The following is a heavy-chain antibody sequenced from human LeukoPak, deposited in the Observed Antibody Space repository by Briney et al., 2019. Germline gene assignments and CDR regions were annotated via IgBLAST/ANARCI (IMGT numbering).Heavy chain of an antibody. V-gene: IGHV3-30*04. CDR1: GFTFSTYA. Sequence: GRSLRLSCAASGFTFSTYAMHWVRQAPGKGLEWVAVISYDGSSKYYADSVKGRFTISRDNSKNTLYLQMNSLRAEDTAVYYCARDSTGYGRPTTPGYWGQGTLVTVSS. D-gene: IGHD4-17*01. CDR2: ISYDGSSK. CDR3: ARDSTGYGRPTTPGY. J-gene: IGHJ4*02.